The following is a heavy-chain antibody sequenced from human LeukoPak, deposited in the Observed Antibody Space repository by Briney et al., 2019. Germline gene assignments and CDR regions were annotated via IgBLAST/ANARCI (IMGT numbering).Heavy chain of an antibody. CDR1: GGAFSGYY. J-gene: IGHJ4*02. CDR2: INQSGST. CDR3: ARDTYYYGSRIYY. D-gene: IGHD3-10*01. Sequence: SETLSLTCAVYGGAFSGYYWGWIRQPPGKGLEWIGEINQSGSTNYNPSLKSRVTISVDTSQNKFSLNLNLVRAGARVVYYCARDTYYYGSRIYYWGQGTLVTVSS. V-gene: IGHV4-34*01.